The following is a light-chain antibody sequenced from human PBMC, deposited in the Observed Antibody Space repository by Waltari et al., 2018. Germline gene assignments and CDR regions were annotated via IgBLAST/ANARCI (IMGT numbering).Light chain of an antibody. CDR1: QGISSY. V-gene: IGKV1-8*01. CDR3: QQYYSYPR. Sequence: AIRITQSPSSLSASTGDRVTITCRASQGISSYLAWYQQKPGKAPTLLIYAASTLQSGVPSRFSGSGSGTDFTLTISCLQSEDFATYYCQQYYSYPRFGQGTKVEIK. J-gene: IGKJ1*01. CDR2: AAS.